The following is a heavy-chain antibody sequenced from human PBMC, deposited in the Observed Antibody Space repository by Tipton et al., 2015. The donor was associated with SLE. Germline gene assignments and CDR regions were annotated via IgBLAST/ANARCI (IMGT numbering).Heavy chain of an antibody. D-gene: IGHD4-23*01. CDR3: ARDATTVVTPDYFDY. CDR2: TSRNGGDT. Sequence: SLRLSCAASGFTFSSYAMYWVRQAPGKGLEYVSSTSRNGGDTYYANSVEGRFTMSRDNAKNSLYLQMNSLRAEDTAVYYCARDATTVVTPDYFDYWGQGTLVTVSS. CDR1: GFTFSSYA. J-gene: IGHJ4*02. V-gene: IGHV3-64*01.